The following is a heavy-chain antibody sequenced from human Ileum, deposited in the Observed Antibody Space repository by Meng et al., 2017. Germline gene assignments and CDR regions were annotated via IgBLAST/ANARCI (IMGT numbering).Heavy chain of an antibody. D-gene: IGHD3-3*01. CDR1: GGSVSSNIAA. J-gene: IGHJ4*02. V-gene: IGHV6-1*01. CDR2: TYYRSKWYS. CDR3: ASGSGSLDY. Sequence: QVQLQPPGPGLGKPSQTLSLTGAVSGGSVSSNIAAWNWIRQSPLRGLEWLGRTYYRSKWYSEYAVSVKSRISITPDTSKNQFSLQMNSVTPEDTAVYYCASGSGSLDYWGPGTLVTVSS.